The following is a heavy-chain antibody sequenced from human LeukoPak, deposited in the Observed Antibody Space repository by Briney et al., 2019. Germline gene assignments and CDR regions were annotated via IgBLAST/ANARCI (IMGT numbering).Heavy chain of an antibody. D-gene: IGHD3-10*01. CDR2: THYRGDI. Sequence: SETLSLTCSVSGASVSGDYWNWIRPSPGRGLEWIGYTHYRGDINYNPSLKSRLTMSVDASSNQVSLKLSSVTAADAAVYYCGRNLGSGSDHWGQGTLVPVSS. CDR1: GASVSGDY. CDR3: GRNLGSGSDH. V-gene: IGHV4-59*02. J-gene: IGHJ4*02.